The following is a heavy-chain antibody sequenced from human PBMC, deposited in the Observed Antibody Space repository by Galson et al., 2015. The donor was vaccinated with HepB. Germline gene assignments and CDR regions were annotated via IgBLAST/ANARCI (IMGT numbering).Heavy chain of an antibody. CDR2: ISYDGATR. J-gene: IGHJ4*02. Sequence: SLRLSCAASGFTLSRYVMHWVRQAPGKGLEWVALISYDGATRYYADSVKGRFTISRDNSKNTLYLQMHSLRPADTAVFFCARGGTTERLDHWGQGTLVTVSS. CDR3: ARGGTTERLDH. CDR1: GFTLSRYV. D-gene: IGHD2/OR15-2a*01. V-gene: IGHV3-30-3*01.